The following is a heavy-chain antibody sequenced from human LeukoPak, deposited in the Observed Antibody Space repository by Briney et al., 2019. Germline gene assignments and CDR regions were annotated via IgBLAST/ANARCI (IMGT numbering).Heavy chain of an antibody. Sequence: ESLRLSCAASGFTFSSYSMNWVRQPPGKGLEWIGEINHSGSTNYNPSLKSRVTISVDTSKNQFSLKLSSVTAADTAVYYCARPPLAAHHYGMDVWGQGTTVTVSS. CDR2: INHSGST. CDR3: ARPPLAAHHYGMDV. CDR1: GFTFSSYS. V-gene: IGHV4-34*01. J-gene: IGHJ6*02. D-gene: IGHD6-13*01.